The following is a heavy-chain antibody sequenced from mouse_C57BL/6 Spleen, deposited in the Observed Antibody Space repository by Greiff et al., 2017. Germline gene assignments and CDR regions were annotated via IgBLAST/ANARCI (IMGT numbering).Heavy chain of an antibody. V-gene: IGHV7-1*01. CDR3: ARGVNWDGYFDV. J-gene: IGHJ1*03. Sequence: EVKLMESGGGLVQSGRSLRLSCATSGFTFSDFYMEWVRQAPGKGLEWIAASRNKANDYTTEYSASVKGRFIVSRDTSQSILYLQMNALRAEDTAIYYCARGVNWDGYFDVWGTGTTVTVSS. CDR2: SRNKANDYTT. D-gene: IGHD4-1*01. CDR1: GFTFSDFY.